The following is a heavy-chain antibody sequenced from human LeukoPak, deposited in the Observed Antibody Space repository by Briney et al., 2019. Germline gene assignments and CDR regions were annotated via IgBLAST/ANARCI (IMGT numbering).Heavy chain of an antibody. Sequence: GGSLRLSCAASGFTFSSYWMHWVRQAPGKGLVWVSRINSDGSSTSYADSVKGRFTISRDNAKNTLYLQMNSLRAEDTAVYYCARESGDLDFDYWGQGTLVTVSP. CDR1: GFTFSSYW. CDR2: INSDGSST. V-gene: IGHV3-74*01. D-gene: IGHD1-26*01. CDR3: ARESGDLDFDY. J-gene: IGHJ4*02.